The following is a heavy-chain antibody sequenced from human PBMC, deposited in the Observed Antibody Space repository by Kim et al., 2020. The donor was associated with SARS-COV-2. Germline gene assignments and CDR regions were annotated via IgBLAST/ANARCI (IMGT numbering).Heavy chain of an antibody. V-gene: IGHV4-59*13. D-gene: IGHD6-19*01. J-gene: IGHJ3*02. CDR3: ARARGKSSGWYSDAFDI. CDR1: GGSISSYY. Sequence: SETLSLTCTVSGGSISSYYWSWIRQPPGKGLEWIGYIYYSGSTNYNPSLKSRVTISVDTSKNQFSLKLSSVTAADTAVYYCARARGKSSGWYSDAFDIWGQGTMVTVSS. CDR2: IYYSGST.